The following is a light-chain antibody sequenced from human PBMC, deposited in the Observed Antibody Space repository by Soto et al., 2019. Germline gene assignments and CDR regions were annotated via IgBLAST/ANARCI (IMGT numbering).Light chain of an antibody. CDR1: QSVSSH. V-gene: IGKV3-11*01. J-gene: IGKJ5*01. CDR2: DAS. CDR3: QQRSNWPLT. Sequence: EIVLTQSPATLSLSPGEGATLSCRASQSVSSHLAWYQQKPGQAPRLLIYDASNRATGIPARFSGSGSGTDFSLTISSLEPEDFAVYYCQQRSNWPLTFGQGSRLEIK.